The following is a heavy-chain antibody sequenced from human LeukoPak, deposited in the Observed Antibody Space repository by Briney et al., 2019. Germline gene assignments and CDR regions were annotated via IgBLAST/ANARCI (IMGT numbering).Heavy chain of an antibody. CDR2: INHSGST. CDR3: ARSTIFGVVIIGY. V-gene: IGHV4-34*01. D-gene: IGHD3-3*01. Sequence: SETLSLTCAVYGGSFSGYYWSWIRQPPGKGLEWIGEINHSGSTNYNPSLKSRVTISVDTSKNQFSLKLSSVTAADTAVYYRARSTIFGVVIIGYWGQGTLVTVSS. J-gene: IGHJ4*02. CDR1: GGSFSGYY.